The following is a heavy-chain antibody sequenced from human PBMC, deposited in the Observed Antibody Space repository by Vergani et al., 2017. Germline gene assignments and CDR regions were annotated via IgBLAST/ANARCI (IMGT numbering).Heavy chain of an antibody. D-gene: IGHD2-21*01. CDR3: ARSIGYCAGATCRAYYFDH. J-gene: IGHJ5*02. V-gene: IGHV1-69*09. CDR2: IIPILGIA. Sequence: QVQLVQSGAEVKKPGSSVKVSCKASGGTFSSYTISWVRQAPGQGLEWMGRIIPILGIANYAQKFQGRVTITADKSTSTVQMTLSSLRSEDTAVYYCARSIGYCAGATCRAYYFDHWGQGTRVTVSS. CDR1: GGTFSSYT.